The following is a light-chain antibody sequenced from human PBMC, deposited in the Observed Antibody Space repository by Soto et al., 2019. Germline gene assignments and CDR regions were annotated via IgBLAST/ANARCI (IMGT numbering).Light chain of an antibody. J-gene: IGLJ1*01. CDR3: SSYTSSSTYV. V-gene: IGLV2-14*01. CDR1: SRGVGGYNY. Sequence: SVLTPPAYRNGAPGPSSPISSNRNSRGVGGYNYVSWYQQHPGKAPKLMIYDVSNRPSGVSNRFSGSKSGNTASLTISGLQAEDEADYYCSSYTSSSTYVFGTGTKVTVL. CDR2: DVS.